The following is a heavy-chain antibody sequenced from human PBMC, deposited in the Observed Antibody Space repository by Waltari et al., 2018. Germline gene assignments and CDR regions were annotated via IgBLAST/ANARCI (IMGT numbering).Heavy chain of an antibody. CDR3: ARDSAGGSSWYLNWFDP. D-gene: IGHD6-13*01. V-gene: IGHV1-46*01. CDR1: GYTFTSYY. CDR2: INPSGGST. Sequence: QVQLVQSGAEVKKPGASVKVSCKASGYTFTSYYMHWVRQAPGQGLEWMGIINPSGGSTSYAQKFQGRVTMTRDTSTSTVYMELSSLRSEDTAVYYCARDSAGGSSWYLNWFDPWGQGTLVTVSS. J-gene: IGHJ5*02.